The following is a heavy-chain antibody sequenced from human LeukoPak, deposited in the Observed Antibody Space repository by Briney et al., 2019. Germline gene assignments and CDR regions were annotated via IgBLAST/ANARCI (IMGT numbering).Heavy chain of an antibody. J-gene: IGHJ4*02. CDR1: GFTFSGYG. CDR3: AKGRPVDY. V-gene: IGHV3-30*02. CDR2: IWYDGSKK. Sequence: GGSPRLSCTASGFTFSGYGMHWVRQAPGKGLEWVAVIWYDGSKKYHADSVKGRFTISRDNSKNPLYLQMNSLRAEDTAVYYCAKGRPVDYWGQGTLVTVSS.